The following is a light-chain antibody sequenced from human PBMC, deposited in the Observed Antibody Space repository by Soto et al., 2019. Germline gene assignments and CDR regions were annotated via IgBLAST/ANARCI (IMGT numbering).Light chain of an antibody. CDR1: QSVRSY. CDR2: DAF. V-gene: IGKV3-11*01. Sequence: EIVLTQSPVTLSLSPGERATLSCRASQSVRSYLAWYQQKPGQAPRLLIYDAFKRATGIPARFSGSGSGTDFTLTISSQEPADLAFYYCQQRINWPSTFGGGTKVEIK. J-gene: IGKJ4*01. CDR3: QQRINWPST.